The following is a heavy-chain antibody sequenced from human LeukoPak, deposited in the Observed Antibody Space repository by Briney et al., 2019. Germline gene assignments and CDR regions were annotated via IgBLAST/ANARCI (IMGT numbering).Heavy chain of an antibody. V-gene: IGHV3-23*01. CDR3: AKDLSSGSNFDY. Sequence: PGGSLRLSCAASGFTFSSYAMSWVRQAPGNGLEWVSAISGSGGSTYYADSVKGRFTISRDNSKNTLYLQMNSLRAEDTAVYYCAKDLSSGSNFDYWGQGTLVTVSS. CDR1: GFTFSSYA. D-gene: IGHD1-26*01. CDR2: ISGSGGST. J-gene: IGHJ4*02.